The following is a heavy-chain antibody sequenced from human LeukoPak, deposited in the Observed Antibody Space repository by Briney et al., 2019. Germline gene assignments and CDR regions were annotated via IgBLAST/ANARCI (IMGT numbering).Heavy chain of an antibody. V-gene: IGHV3-23*01. CDR3: AKDNIVVVPAADDAFDI. D-gene: IGHD2-2*01. CDR1: GFTFSSYA. J-gene: IGHJ3*02. Sequence: PGGSLRLSCAASGFTFSSYAMSWVRQAPGKGLEWVSAISGSGGSTYYADSVKGRFTISRDNSKNTLYLQMNSLRAEDTAVYYCAKDNIVVVPAADDAFDIWGQGTMVTVSS. CDR2: ISGSGGST.